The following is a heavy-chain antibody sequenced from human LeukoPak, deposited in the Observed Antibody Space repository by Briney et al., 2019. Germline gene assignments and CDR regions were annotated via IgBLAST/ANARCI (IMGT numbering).Heavy chain of an antibody. CDR1: GFTFSSYE. CDR3: ARVPAGGIYGDYDPHYYYMDV. Sequence: GGSLRLSCAASGFTFSSYEMNWVRQAPGKGLEWVSYISSSGSTIYYADSVKGRFTISRDNAKNSLYLQMNSLRAEDTAVYYCARVPAGGIYGDYDPHYYYMDVWGKGTTVTISS. CDR2: ISSSGSTI. D-gene: IGHD4-17*01. J-gene: IGHJ6*03. V-gene: IGHV3-48*03.